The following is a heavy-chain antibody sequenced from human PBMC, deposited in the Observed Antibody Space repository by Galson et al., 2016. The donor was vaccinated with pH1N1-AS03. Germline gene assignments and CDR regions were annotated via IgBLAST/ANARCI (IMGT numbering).Heavy chain of an antibody. CDR3: VKGSWGIDIVDRIAHCGMDV. V-gene: IGHV3-23*01. Sequence: SLRLSCAASGFSFNSYAMQWVRQAPGEGLEWVSSIRGNGDSTYYADSVKGRFTISRDNSKDMFYLQMTSLRGDDTAVYYCVKGSWGIDIVDRIAHCGMDVWGQGTTVTVSS. CDR1: GFSFNSYA. D-gene: IGHD5-12*01. CDR2: IRGNGDST. J-gene: IGHJ6*02.